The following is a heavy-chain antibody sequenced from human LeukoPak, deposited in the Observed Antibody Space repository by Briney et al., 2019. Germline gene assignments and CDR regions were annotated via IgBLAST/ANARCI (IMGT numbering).Heavy chain of an antibody. CDR3: ARGFGYDNILTY. V-gene: IGHV3-74*01. CDR2: INSDGSST. CDR1: EFSFRSYW. D-gene: IGHD5-12*01. Sequence: GRSLRLSCAASEFSFRSYWMHWVRQAPGKGLVWVSRINSDGSSTSYADSVKGRFTISRDNAKNTLYLQMNSLRAEDTAVYYCARGFGYDNILTYWGQGTLVTVSS. J-gene: IGHJ4*02.